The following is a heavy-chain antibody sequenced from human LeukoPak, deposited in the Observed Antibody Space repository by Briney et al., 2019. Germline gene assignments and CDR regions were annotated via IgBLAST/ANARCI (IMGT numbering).Heavy chain of an antibody. D-gene: IGHD5-12*01. Sequence: AGGSLRLSCAASGFTFSSYWMSWVRQAPGKGLEWVANIKQDGSEKYYVDSVKGRFTISRDNAKSSLYLQMNSLRAEDTAVYYCARIFSGYDFFGWGPTHPFDYWGQGTLVTVSS. CDR2: IKQDGSEK. J-gene: IGHJ4*02. V-gene: IGHV3-7*01. CDR1: GFTFSSYW. CDR3: ARIFSGYDFFGWGPTHPFDY.